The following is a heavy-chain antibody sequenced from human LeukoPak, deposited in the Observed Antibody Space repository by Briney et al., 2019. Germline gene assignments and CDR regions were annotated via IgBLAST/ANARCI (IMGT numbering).Heavy chain of an antibody. V-gene: IGHV4-30-4*01. CDR2: IYYSGST. CDR3: ARARSGYQDWYFDL. D-gene: IGHD6-25*01. Sequence: SQTLSLTCTVSGGSISSGDYYWSWIRQPPGKGLEWIGYIYYSGSTYYNPSLKSRLTISVDTSKNQFSLKLTSVTAADTAVYYCARARSGYQDWYFDLWGRGTLVTVSP. J-gene: IGHJ2*01. CDR1: GGSISSGDYY.